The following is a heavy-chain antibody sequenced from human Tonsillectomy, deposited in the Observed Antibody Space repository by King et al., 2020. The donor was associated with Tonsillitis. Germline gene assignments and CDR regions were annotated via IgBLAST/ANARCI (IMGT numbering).Heavy chain of an antibody. CDR2: IYYSGST. D-gene: IGHD6-19*01. J-gene: IGHJ5*02. CDR1: GGSISSYY. Sequence: VQLQESGPGLVKPSETLSLTCTVSGGSISSYYWSWIRQPPGKGLEWIGYIYYSGSTKYNPSLKSRVTISVDTSKNQFSLKLSSVTAADTAVYYCASLHSSGWYNWFDPWGQGTLVTVSS. V-gene: IGHV4-59*08. CDR3: ASLHSSGWYNWFDP.